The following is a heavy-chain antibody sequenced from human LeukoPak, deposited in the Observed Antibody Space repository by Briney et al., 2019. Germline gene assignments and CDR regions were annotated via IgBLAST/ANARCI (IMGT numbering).Heavy chain of an antibody. Sequence: GGSLRLSCAASGFNFSSYWMHWVRQAPGKGLVWVSLIKTDAITTIYADSVKGRFTVSRDHAKNTMDLQLNSLRAEDTAVYFCARGHSSGNSHDAFDMWGLGTKVTVSS. CDR2: IKTDAITT. D-gene: IGHD3-22*01. CDR1: GFNFSSYW. CDR3: ARGHSSGNSHDAFDM. J-gene: IGHJ3*02. V-gene: IGHV3-74*01.